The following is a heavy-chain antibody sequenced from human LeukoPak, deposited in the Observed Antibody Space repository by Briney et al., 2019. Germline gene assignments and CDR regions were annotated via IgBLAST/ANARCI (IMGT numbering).Heavy chain of an antibody. D-gene: IGHD3-10*01. V-gene: IGHV3-23*01. J-gene: IGHJ4*02. CDR3: AKALKFRAFDY. Sequence: GGSLRLSYAASGFTFSSYSMNWVRQAPGKGLEWVSAISGSGGSTYYADSVKGRFTISRDNSKNTLYLQMNSLRAEDTAVYYCAKALKFRAFDYWGQGTLVTVSS. CDR1: GFTFSSYS. CDR2: ISGSGGST.